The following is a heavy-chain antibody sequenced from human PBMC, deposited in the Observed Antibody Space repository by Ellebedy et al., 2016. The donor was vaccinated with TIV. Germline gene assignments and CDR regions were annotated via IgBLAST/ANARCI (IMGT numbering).Heavy chain of an antibody. CDR2: IYSGGST. V-gene: IGHV3-53*01. Sequence: GGSLRLXCAASGFTVSSNYMSWVRQAPGKGLEWVSVIYSGGSTYYADSVKGRFTISRDNSKNTLYLQMNSLRAEDTAVYYCARAAEYYYYGMDVWGQGTTVTVSS. CDR3: ARAAEYYYYGMDV. J-gene: IGHJ6*02. CDR1: GFTVSSNY.